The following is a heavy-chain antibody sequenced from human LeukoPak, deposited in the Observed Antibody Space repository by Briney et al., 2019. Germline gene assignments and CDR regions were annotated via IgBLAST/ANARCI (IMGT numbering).Heavy chain of an antibody. CDR3: ARERQWLVGAFDI. D-gene: IGHD6-19*01. CDR2: IRYDGSNK. V-gene: IGHV3-30*02. CDR1: GFTFSSYG. Sequence: PGGSLRLPCAASGFTFSSYGMHWVRQAPGKGLEWVAFIRYDGSNKYYADSVKGRFTISRDNAKNSLYLQMNSLRAEDTAVYYCARERQWLVGAFDIWGQGTMVTVSS. J-gene: IGHJ3*02.